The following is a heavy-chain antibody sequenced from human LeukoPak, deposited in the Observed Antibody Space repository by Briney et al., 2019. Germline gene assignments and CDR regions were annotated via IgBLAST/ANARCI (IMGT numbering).Heavy chain of an antibody. CDR1: GFTFSSYA. CDR3: AKGSGIAVAGIGGSYFDY. CDR2: ISGSGGST. J-gene: IGHJ4*02. Sequence: GGSLRLSCAASGFTFSSYAMSWVRQAPGKGLEWVSAISGSGGSTYYADSVKGRFTISRGNSKNTLYLQMNSPRAEDTAVYYCAKGSGIAVAGIGGSYFDYWGQGTLVTVSS. D-gene: IGHD6-19*01. V-gene: IGHV3-23*01.